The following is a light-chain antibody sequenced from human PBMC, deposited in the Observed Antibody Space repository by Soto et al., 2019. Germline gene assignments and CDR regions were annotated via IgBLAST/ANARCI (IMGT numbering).Light chain of an antibody. Sequence: QSVLTHPPSASGTPGQRVTISRSGSSSNIGSNTVNWYQQLPGTAPKLLIYSNNQRPSGVPDRFSGSKSGTSASLAISGLQSEDEADYYCAAWDDSLNGYVFGTGTKVTVL. CDR3: AAWDDSLNGYV. CDR2: SNN. CDR1: SSNIGSNT. V-gene: IGLV1-44*01. J-gene: IGLJ1*01.